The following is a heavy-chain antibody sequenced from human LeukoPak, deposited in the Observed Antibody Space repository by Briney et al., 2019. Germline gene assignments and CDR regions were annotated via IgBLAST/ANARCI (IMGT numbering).Heavy chain of an antibody. CDR1: GGTFSSYA. CDR2: IIPIFGTA. J-gene: IGHJ3*02. CDR3: ATGVVPAAMGGSVAFDI. D-gene: IGHD2-2*01. Sequence: SVKVSCKASGGTFSSYAISWVRQAPGQGLEWMGGIIPIFGTANYAQKFQGRVTITADESTSTAYMELSSLRSEDTAVYYCATGVVPAAMGGSVAFDIWGQGTMVTVSS. V-gene: IGHV1-69*13.